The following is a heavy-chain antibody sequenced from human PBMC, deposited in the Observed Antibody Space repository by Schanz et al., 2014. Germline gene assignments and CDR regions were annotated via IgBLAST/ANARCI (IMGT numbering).Heavy chain of an antibody. CDR1: GYTFTTYY. V-gene: IGHV1-46*03. D-gene: IGHD6-6*01. CDR2: INPSGGST. Sequence: QVQVEQSGPEVKKPGASATVSCKASGYTFTTYYMLWVRQAPGQGLEWMGIINPSGGSTRYGQKFQGRIAVTTDTSTSTVYLELRSLRSDDTAVYYCGRGFSRSYIDFWGQGTLITVSS. CDR3: GRGFSRSYIDF. J-gene: IGHJ4*02.